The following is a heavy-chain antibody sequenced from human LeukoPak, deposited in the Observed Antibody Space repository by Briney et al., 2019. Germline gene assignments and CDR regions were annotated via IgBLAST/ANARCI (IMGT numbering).Heavy chain of an antibody. D-gene: IGHD6-19*01. CDR1: GGSFSGYY. Sequence: PSETLSLTCAVYGGSFSGYYWSWIRQPPGKGLEWIGEINHSGSTNYNPSLKSRVTISVDTSKNQFSLKLSSVTAADTAVYYCARGRGLVGDSSGWYMNFDYWGQGTLVTVSS. CDR2: INHSGST. V-gene: IGHV4-34*01. J-gene: IGHJ4*02. CDR3: ARGRGLVGDSSGWYMNFDY.